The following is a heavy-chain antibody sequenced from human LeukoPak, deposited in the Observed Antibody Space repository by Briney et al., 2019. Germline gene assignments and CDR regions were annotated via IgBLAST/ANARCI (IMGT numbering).Heavy chain of an antibody. D-gene: IGHD6-13*01. CDR3: ARSGGYSSSWSL. J-gene: IGHJ4*02. Sequence: SVTLSLTCTVSGGSISTYYWNWIRQPPGKGLEWIGYISNSGITTYNPSLKSRVTISVDSSKSQFSLKLNSVTAADTAVYYCARSGGYSSSWSLWGQGTLVTVSS. CDR2: ISNSGIT. V-gene: IGHV4-59*01. CDR1: GGSISTYY.